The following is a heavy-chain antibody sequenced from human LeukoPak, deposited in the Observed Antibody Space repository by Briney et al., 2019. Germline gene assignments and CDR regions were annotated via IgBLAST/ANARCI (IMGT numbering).Heavy chain of an antibody. CDR2: TRNKANSYTT. D-gene: IGHD6-13*01. CDR3: ARNKGYSSRWTPFDY. Sequence: GGSLRLSCAASGFTFSEHYMDWVRQAPGKGLEWVGRTRNKANSYTTEYAASVKGRFTISRDDSKNSLYLQMNSLKTEDTAVYYCARNKGYSSRWTPFDYLCQGTLVTVSS. J-gene: IGHJ4*02. CDR1: GFTFSEHY. V-gene: IGHV3-72*01.